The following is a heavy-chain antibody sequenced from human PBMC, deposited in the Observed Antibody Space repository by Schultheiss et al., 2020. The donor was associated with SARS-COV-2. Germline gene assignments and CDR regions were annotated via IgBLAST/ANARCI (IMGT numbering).Heavy chain of an antibody. CDR3: ARNVYSYGPLNWFDP. D-gene: IGHD5-18*01. Sequence: SETLSLTCTVSGGSISSGGYYWSWIRQHPGKGLEWIGEINHSGSTNYNPSLKSRVTISVDTSKNQFSLKLSSVTAADTAVYYCARNVYSYGPLNWFDPWGQGTLVTVSS. J-gene: IGHJ5*02. CDR1: GGSISSGGYY. V-gene: IGHV4-31*03. CDR2: INHSGST.